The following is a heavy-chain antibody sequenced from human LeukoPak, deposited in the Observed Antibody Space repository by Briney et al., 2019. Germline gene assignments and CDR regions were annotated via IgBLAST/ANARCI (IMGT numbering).Heavy chain of an antibody. CDR1: GFTFNNYA. J-gene: IGHJ4*02. CDR2: ISYDGSNK. CDR3: ARGLYSGTYLDY. Sequence: GMSLRLSCAASGFTFNNYAMHWVRQAPGKGLEWVALISYDGSNKYYADSVKGRFTISRDNSENTLYLQMNSLRAEDTAVYYCARGLYSGTYLDYWGQGTLVTVSS. V-gene: IGHV3-30-3*01. D-gene: IGHD1-26*01.